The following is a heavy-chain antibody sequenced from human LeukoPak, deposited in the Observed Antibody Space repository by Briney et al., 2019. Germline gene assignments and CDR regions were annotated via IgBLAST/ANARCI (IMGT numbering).Heavy chain of an antibody. V-gene: IGHV4-59*08. CDR2: IYYSGST. D-gene: IGHD3-10*01. Sequence: SETLSLTCTVSGGSISSYYWSWIRQPPGKGLEWIGYIYYSGSTNYNPSLKSRVTISVDTSKNQFSLKLSSVTAADTAVYYCARHYYGSGSYQNSFDYWGQGTLVTVSS. CDR1: GGSISSYY. J-gene: IGHJ4*02. CDR3: ARHYYGSGSYQNSFDY.